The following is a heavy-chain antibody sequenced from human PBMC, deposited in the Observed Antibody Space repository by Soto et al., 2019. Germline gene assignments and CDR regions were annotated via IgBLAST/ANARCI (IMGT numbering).Heavy chain of an antibody. Sequence: ASETLSLTCTVSGGSISSYYWRWIRQPAGKGLEWIGRIYTSGSTNYNPSLKSRVTMSVDTSNNQFSLKLSPVTAADTAVYYCARVFYDFWSGSGWFDPWGQGTLVTVSS. J-gene: IGHJ5*02. CDR3: ARVFYDFWSGSGWFDP. CDR1: GGSISSYY. CDR2: IYTSGST. D-gene: IGHD3-3*01. V-gene: IGHV4-4*07.